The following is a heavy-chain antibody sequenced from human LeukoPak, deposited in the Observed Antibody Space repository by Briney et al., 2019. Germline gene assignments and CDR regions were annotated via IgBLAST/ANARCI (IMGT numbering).Heavy chain of an antibody. Sequence: GGSLRLSCAASGFTFTSYSMNWVRQAPGKGLEWVSTISGGGGSTYYADSVKGRFTISRDNSKNTLYLQVNSLRAEDTAVYYCAKDGGLWVSAHWGDSWGRGTLVTVSS. J-gene: IGHJ4*02. CDR1: GFTFTSYS. CDR2: ISGGGGST. CDR3: AKDGGLWVSAHWGDS. V-gene: IGHV3-23*01. D-gene: IGHD7-27*01.